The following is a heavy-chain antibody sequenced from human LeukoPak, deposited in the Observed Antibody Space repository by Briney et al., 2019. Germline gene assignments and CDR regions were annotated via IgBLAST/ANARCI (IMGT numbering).Heavy chain of an antibody. V-gene: IGHV3-23*01. Sequence: PGGSLRLSCAASGFTFSSYAMSWVRQAPGKGLEWVSGISGSGGSTYYADSVKGRFTISRDNSKNTEYLQMNSLRAEDTAVYYCAKDIVVVPAPVGYFDLWGRGTLVTVSS. CDR1: GFTFSSYA. CDR3: AKDIVVVPAPVGYFDL. CDR2: ISGSGGST. J-gene: IGHJ2*01. D-gene: IGHD2-2*01.